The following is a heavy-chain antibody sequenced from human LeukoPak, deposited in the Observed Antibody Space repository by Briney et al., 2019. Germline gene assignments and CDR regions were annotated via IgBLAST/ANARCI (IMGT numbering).Heavy chain of an antibody. J-gene: IGHJ3*02. D-gene: IGHD2-15*01. CDR2: ISSSSSYI. CDR3: ARVAYSGYCSGGSCFHAAFDI. Sequence: AGGSLRLSCAASGFTFSSYSMNWVRQALGKGLEWVSSISSSSSYIYYADSVKGRFTISRDNAKNSLYLQMNSLRAEDTAVYYCARVAYSGYCSGGSCFHAAFDIWGQGTMVTVSS. CDR1: GFTFSSYS. V-gene: IGHV3-21*01.